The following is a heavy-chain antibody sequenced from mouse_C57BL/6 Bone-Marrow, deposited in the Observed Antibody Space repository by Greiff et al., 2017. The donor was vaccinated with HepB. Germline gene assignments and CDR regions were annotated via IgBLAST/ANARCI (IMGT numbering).Heavy chain of an antibody. CDR3: ARTYYGYDDAMDY. CDR1: GFTFSDYG. Sequence: EVQLQESGGGLVKPGGSLKLSCAASGFTFSDYGMHWVRQAPEKGLEWVAYISSGSSTIYYADTVKGRFTISRDNAKNTLFLQMTSLRSEDTAMYYCARTYYGYDDAMDYWGQGTSVTVSS. CDR2: ISSGSSTI. J-gene: IGHJ4*01. V-gene: IGHV5-17*01. D-gene: IGHD2-9*01.